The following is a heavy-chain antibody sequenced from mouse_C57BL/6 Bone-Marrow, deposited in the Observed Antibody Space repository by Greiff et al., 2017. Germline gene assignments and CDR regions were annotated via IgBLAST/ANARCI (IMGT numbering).Heavy chain of an antibody. CDR3: TTLGY. CDR2: IDPANGDT. CDR1: GFNIKDDY. Sequence: VQLQQSGAELVRPGASVKLSCTASGFNIKDDYMHWVKQRPEQGLEWIGWIDPANGDTEYASKFQGKAIITADPSSNTAYLQLSSLTSEDTAVYYCTTLGYWGQGTLLTVSA. V-gene: IGHV14-4*01. J-gene: IGHJ3*01.